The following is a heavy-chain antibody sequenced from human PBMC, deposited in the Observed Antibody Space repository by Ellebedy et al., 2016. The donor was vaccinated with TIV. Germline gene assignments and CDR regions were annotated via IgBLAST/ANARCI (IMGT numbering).Heavy chain of an antibody. V-gene: IGHV3-9*01. CDR2: ISWNSGSI. CDR3: AKDNNQLLSWDYFDY. CDR1: GFTFSSYW. J-gene: IGHJ4*02. Sequence: SLKISCAASGFTFSSYWMHWVRQAPGKGLEWVSGISWNSGSIGYADSVKGRFTISRDNAKNSLYLQMNSLRAEDTALYYCAKDNNQLLSWDYFDYWGQGTLVTVSS. D-gene: IGHD2-2*01.